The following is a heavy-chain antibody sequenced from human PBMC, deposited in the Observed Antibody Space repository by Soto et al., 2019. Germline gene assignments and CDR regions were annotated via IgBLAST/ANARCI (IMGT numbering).Heavy chain of an antibody. V-gene: IGHV4-31*03. D-gene: IGHD2-15*01. CDR3: VVGLEDVVGGRLDY. CDR1: GGSIRSGGHY. J-gene: IGHJ4*02. CDR2: IYYSGRT. Sequence: QMQLQESGPGLVKPSQTLSLTCTVSGGSIRSGGHYWTWIRQLPGQGLEWIGYIYYSGRTYYSPSLQSRLSISVDTSQNQFSLRLTSVTAADTAVYYCVVGLEDVVGGRLDYWGQGAVVTVSS.